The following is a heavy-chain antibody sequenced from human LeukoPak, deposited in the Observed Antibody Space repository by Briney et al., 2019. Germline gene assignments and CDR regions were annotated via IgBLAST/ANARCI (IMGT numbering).Heavy chain of an antibody. CDR1: GYSFTSYW. J-gene: IGHJ4*02. Sequence: GESLKISCKGSGYSFTSYWIGWVRQMPGKGLEWMGIIYPGDSDTRYSPSFQGQVTISADKSISTAYLQWSSLKASDTAMYYCARHPIETYYYDGSGYYHYYFDYWGQGTLVTVSS. V-gene: IGHV5-51*01. D-gene: IGHD3-22*01. CDR2: IYPGDSDT. CDR3: ARHPIETYYYDGSGYYHYYFDY.